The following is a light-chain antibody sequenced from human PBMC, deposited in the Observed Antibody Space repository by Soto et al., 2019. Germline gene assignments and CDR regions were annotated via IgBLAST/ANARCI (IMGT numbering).Light chain of an antibody. CDR1: HSISTN. CDR3: QQYSSWLT. CDR2: GAS. J-gene: IGKJ4*01. V-gene: IGKV3-15*01. Sequence: EIIMTQSPATLSVSPWEGATLSCRTSHSISTNLSWYQHKRGQSPRLLVYGASTRAPVVLAMFSGSGSGVEFPLSISSVQVEDFAVYYCQQYSSWLTFGGGTKVEIK.